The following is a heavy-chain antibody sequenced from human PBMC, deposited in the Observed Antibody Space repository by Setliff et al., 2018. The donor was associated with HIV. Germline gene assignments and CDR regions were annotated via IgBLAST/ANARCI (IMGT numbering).Heavy chain of an antibody. CDR2: IYSSGST. D-gene: IGHD2-15*01. CDR1: GGSISSDSYY. V-gene: IGHV4-61*02. CDR3: ARDPYCSGDGCFRYYQH. Sequence: SETLSLTCTVSGGSISSDSYYWSWIRHPAGRALEWIGRIYSSGSTNYNPSLKSRVKMSLDTSKNQFSLKLSSVTAADTAVYFCARDPYCSGDGCFRYYQHWGRGTLVTVSS. J-gene: IGHJ1*01.